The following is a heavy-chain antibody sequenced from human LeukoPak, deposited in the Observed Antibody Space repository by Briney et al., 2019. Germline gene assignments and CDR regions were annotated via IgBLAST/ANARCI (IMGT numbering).Heavy chain of an antibody. V-gene: IGHV1-18*04. J-gene: IGHJ4*02. CDR2: ISAYNGNT. CDR3: ARDRGGAVAGLVGY. D-gene: IGHD6-19*01. CDR1: GYTFTSYY. Sequence: GASVKVSCKASGYTFTSYYMHWVRQAPGQGLEWMGWISAYNGNTNYAQKLQGRVTMTTDTSTSTAYMELRSLRSDDTAVYYCARDRGGAVAGLVGYWGQGTLVTVSS.